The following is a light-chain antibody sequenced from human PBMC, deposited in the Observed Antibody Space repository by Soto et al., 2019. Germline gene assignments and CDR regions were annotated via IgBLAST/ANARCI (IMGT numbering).Light chain of an antibody. CDR1: QSVRNY. V-gene: IGKV1-39*01. J-gene: IGKJ2*01. CDR3: QQTYSAPHT. CDR2: AAS. Sequence: DIQMTQSPSSLSASVGDRVTITCRASQSVRNYLNWFQQKPGKAPKLLIYAASSLESGVSSRFSGSGSGTDFTLTISSLQPEDFATYHCQQTYSAPHTFGQGTKLEIK.